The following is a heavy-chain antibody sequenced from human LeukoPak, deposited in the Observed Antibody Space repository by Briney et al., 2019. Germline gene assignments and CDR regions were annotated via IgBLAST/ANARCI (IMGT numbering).Heavy chain of an antibody. D-gene: IGHD1-7*01. CDR3: ARHMKLELPSSSGYCYGMDV. Sequence: GGSLRLSCAASGFIFSNYWMTWVHQAPGKGLEWVANIKQDGREKYYVDSVKARFTISRDNAKNSMYLQMNSLRAEDTAVYYCARHMKLELPSSSGYCYGMDVWGRGTTVTVSS. V-gene: IGHV3-7*01. J-gene: IGHJ6*02. CDR1: GFIFSNYW. CDR2: IKQDGREK.